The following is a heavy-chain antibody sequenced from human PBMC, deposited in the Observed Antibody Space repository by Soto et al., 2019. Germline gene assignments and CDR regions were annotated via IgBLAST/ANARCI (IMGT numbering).Heavy chain of an antibody. CDR1: GYTFTSYY. V-gene: IGHV1-46*01. CDR3: ARELGYCPNGVCHRSHPLDP. Sequence: ASVKVSCKASGYTFTSYYMHWVRQAPGQGLEWMGIINPSGGSTSYAQKFQGRVTMTRDTSTSTVYMELSSLRSEDTAVYYCARELGYCPNGVCHRSHPLDPWGQGTLVTVSS. CDR2: INPSGGST. J-gene: IGHJ5*02. D-gene: IGHD2-8*01.